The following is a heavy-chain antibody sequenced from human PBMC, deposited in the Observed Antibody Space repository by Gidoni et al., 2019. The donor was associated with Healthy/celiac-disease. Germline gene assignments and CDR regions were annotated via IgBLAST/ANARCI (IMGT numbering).Heavy chain of an antibody. J-gene: IGHJ6*02. D-gene: IGHD3-16*02. CDR2: ISSSSSYI. CDR3: ARDRGARGELSLYYYYGMDV. CDR1: GFTFSSYS. V-gene: IGHV3-21*01. Sequence: EVQLVESGGGLVKPGGSLRLSCAASGFTFSSYSMNWVRQAPGKGLEWVSSISSSSSYIYYADSVKGRFTISRDNAKNSLYLQMNSLRAEDTAVYYCARDRGARGELSLYYYYGMDVWGQGTTVTVSS.